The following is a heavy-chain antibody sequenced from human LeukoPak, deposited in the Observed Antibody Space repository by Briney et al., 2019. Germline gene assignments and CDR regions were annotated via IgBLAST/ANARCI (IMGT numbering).Heavy chain of an antibody. CDR3: ATLRTSGWYQDS. D-gene: IGHD6-19*01. Sequence: GGSLRLSCAVSGFTFSDYYMSWIRQAPGEGLEWVSYISSSGITIYYADSVKGRFTVSRDNAKDSLYLQMNGLRAEDTAVYYCATLRTSGWYQDSWGQGTLVTVSS. J-gene: IGHJ4*02. CDR2: ISSSGITI. CDR1: GFTFSDYY. V-gene: IGHV3-11*01.